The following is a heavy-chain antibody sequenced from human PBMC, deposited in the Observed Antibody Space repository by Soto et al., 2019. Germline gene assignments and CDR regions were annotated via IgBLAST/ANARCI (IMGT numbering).Heavy chain of an antibody. CDR1: GGSGNVVDHY. Sequence: SQTLSLTCTVSGGSGNVVDHYWSLICQFPGRGLEWIGYISYSGNTYYNPSLKGRVTLSLDISKSQFSLKLASVTAADTAVYYCAREEVAYFGSGSHNWFDPWGQGTLVTVS. CDR3: AREEVAYFGSGSHNWFDP. J-gene: IGHJ5*02. CDR2: ISYSGNT. D-gene: IGHD3-10*01. V-gene: IGHV4-31*03.